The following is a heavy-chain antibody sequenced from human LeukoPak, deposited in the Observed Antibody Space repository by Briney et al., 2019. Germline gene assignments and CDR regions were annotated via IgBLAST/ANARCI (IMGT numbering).Heavy chain of an antibody. J-gene: IGHJ5*02. Sequence: GGFLRLSCAASGFTVSSNFMSWVRQAPGKGLEWVSSISSSSSYIYYADSVKGRFTISRDNAKNSLYLQMNSLRAEDTAVYYCAREPRQIAAAKINWFDPWGQGTLVTVSS. CDR2: ISSSSSYI. CDR3: AREPRQIAAAKINWFDP. CDR1: GFTVSSNF. D-gene: IGHD6-13*01. V-gene: IGHV3-21*01.